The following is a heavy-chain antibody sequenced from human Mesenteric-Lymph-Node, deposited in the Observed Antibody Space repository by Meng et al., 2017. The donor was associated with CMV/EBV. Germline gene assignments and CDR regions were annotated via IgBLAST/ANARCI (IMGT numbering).Heavy chain of an antibody. V-gene: IGHV3-30*02. CDR2: ILLDGRKE. J-gene: IGHJ5*02. Sequence: GESLEISCAASRIPFSNYGMHWSRQAPGKGLEWVAFILLDGRKEYYADYVKGRFTITRDNDKNSLYLPMNSLRAEDTAVYYCSRQYYYDSSGQRGDWDFDPWGQGTLVTVSS. CDR3: SRQYYYDSSGQRGDWDFDP. CDR1: RIPFSNYG. D-gene: IGHD3-22*01.